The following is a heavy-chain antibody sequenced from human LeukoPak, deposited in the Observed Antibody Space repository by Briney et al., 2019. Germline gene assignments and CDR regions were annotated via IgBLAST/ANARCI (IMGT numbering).Heavy chain of an antibody. Sequence: GGSLRLSCIGTGFTFSSDAMGWVRQAPGKGLEWVSGISGSGGSTYYADSVKGRFTISRDNSKNTLYLHMSSLGAEDTAVYYCARNGPGGYFFDFWGQGTLVTVSS. V-gene: IGHV3-23*01. CDR3: ARNGPGGYFFDF. CDR1: GFTFSSDA. CDR2: ISGSGGST. D-gene: IGHD6-13*01. J-gene: IGHJ4*02.